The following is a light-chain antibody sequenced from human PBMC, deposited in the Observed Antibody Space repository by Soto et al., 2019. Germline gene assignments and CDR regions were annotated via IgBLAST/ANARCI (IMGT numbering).Light chain of an antibody. Sequence: LTXPASVSGSPGQSITISCTGTSSDIGHYDYFSWYQQHPGKAPKLMIYHVTYRPSGVSNRYSGSKSGNSASLTISGLQADDEADYYCCSLTTSHTYVFGSGTKVTVL. CDR1: SSDIGHYDY. J-gene: IGLJ1*01. V-gene: IGLV2-14*03. CDR2: HVT. CDR3: CSLTTSHTYV.